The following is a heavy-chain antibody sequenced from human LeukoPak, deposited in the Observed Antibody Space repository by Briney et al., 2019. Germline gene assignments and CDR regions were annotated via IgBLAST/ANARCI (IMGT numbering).Heavy chain of an antibody. V-gene: IGHV3-38-3*01. CDR3: ARVRAAAAPYDAFDI. CDR2: ISGGST. Sequence: GGSLRLSCAASGFTVSSNEMSWVRQAPGKGLEWVSSISGGSTYYADSRKGRFTISRDNAKNSLYLQMHSLRAEDTAVYYCARVRAAAAPYDAFDIWGQGTMVTVSS. J-gene: IGHJ3*02. D-gene: IGHD6-13*01. CDR1: GFTVSSNE.